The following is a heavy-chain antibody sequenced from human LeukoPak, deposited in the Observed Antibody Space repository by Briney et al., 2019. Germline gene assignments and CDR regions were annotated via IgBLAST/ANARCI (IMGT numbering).Heavy chain of an antibody. CDR1: GFTFTSYA. CDR2: IRGSGGNT. Sequence: GGSLRLSCAASGFTFTSYAMSWVCQAPGKGLEWVSAIRGSGGNTYYADSVKGRFTISRDNSKNTLYLQMNSLRADDTAAYYCAKLLNDYGDYYFDSWGQGTLVTVSS. J-gene: IGHJ4*02. V-gene: IGHV3-23*01. D-gene: IGHD4-17*01. CDR3: AKLLNDYGDYYFDS.